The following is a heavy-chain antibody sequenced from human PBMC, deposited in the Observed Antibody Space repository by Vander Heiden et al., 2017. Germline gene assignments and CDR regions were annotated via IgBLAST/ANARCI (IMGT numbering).Heavy chain of an antibody. J-gene: IGHJ6*02. CDR3: AKDRWRREVVSSNPLDA. CDR2: ISASGSST. V-gene: IGHV3-23*01. Sequence: EVKLLEFGGGLVKPGGSLELPCAASGFTFSGYAMTWVRQAPGKGLEWVSGISASGSSTYYADSVKGRFTISRDNSKNALYLQMNSLRAEDTAVYYCAKDRWRREVVSSNPLDAWGQGTSVTVSS. CDR1: GFTFSGYA. D-gene: IGHD3-22*01.